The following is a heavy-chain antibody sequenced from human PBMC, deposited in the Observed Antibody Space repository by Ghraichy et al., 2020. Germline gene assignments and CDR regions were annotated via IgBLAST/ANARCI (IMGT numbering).Heavy chain of an antibody. CDR1: GFTFSSYA. V-gene: IGHV3-30-3*01. D-gene: IGHD2-21*02. CDR2: ISYDGSNK. J-gene: IGHJ3*02. Sequence: GGSLRLSCAASGFTFSSYAMHWVRQAPGKGLEWVAVISYDGSNKYYADSVKGRFTISRDNSKNTLYLQMNSLRAEDTAVYYCARDQPSEAYCGGDCYPGAFDIWGQGTMVTVSS. CDR3: ARDQPSEAYCGGDCYPGAFDI.